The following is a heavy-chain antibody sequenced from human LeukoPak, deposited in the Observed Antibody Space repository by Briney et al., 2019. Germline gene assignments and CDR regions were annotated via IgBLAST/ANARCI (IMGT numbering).Heavy chain of an antibody. V-gene: IGHV4-59*08. CDR1: GGSISGFY. CDR3: ARHGQTYYYGMDV. Sequence: SETLSLTCSVSGGSISGFYWSWIRQPPGRGLEWIGQIYYRGGAHYNPSLKSRVTISFDTPQNQFSLKLRSVTAADTAVYSCARHGQTYYYGMDVWGQGTTVTVSS. CDR2: IYYRGGA. J-gene: IGHJ6*02.